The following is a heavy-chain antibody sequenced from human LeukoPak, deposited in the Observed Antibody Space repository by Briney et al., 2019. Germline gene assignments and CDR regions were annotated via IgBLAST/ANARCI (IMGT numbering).Heavy chain of an antibody. CDR3: ARGYDILTGYYFDY. Sequence: PGGSLRLSCAASGFTVSSNYMSWVRQAPGKGLEWVSVIHSGGSTYYADSVKGRFTISRDNSKNTLYLQMNSLRAEDTAVYYCARGYDILTGYYFDYWGQGTLVTVSS. D-gene: IGHD3-9*01. CDR1: GFTVSSNY. V-gene: IGHV3-53*01. CDR2: IHSGGST. J-gene: IGHJ4*02.